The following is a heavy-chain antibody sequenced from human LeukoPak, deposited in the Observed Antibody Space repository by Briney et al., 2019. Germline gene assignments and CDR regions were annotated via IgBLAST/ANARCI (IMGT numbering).Heavy chain of an antibody. J-gene: IGHJ4*02. V-gene: IGHV3-23*01. CDR3: AKAPVTTCSGTFCYPFDY. CDR2: IAVTGGT. D-gene: IGHD2-15*01. Sequence: GGSLRLSCAASGFTLSSYAMSWVRQGPGKGLEWVSAIAVTGGTYHAESVRGRFTISRDSSKNTLYLQMSSLRVEDAGVYYCAKAPVTTCSGTFCYPFDYWGQGTLVTVSS. CDR1: GFTLSSYA.